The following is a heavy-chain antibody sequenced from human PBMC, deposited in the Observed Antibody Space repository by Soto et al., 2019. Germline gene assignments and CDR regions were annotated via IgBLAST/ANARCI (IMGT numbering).Heavy chain of an antibody. J-gene: IGHJ5*02. Sequence: ASVKVSCKASGYTFTSYYMHWLRQAPGQGLEWMGIINPSGGSTSYAQKFQGRVTMTRDTSTSTVYMELSSLRSEDTAVYYCARDKLSGVEVPAAWGDWFDPWGQGTLVTVSS. CDR1: GYTFTSYY. D-gene: IGHD2-2*01. V-gene: IGHV1-46*03. CDR2: INPSGGST. CDR3: ARDKLSGVEVPAAWGDWFDP.